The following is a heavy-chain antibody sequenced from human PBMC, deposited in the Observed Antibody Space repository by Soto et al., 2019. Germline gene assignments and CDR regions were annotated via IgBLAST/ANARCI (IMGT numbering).Heavy chain of an antibody. CDR1: GYPSRNQG. D-gene: IGHD1-26*01. CDR2: ISAYNGDT. Sequence: GDSVKVYCKASGYPSRNQGITLVRQAPGQGLEWMGWISAYNGDTNHAQKFQDRVTMTTDTPTRTAYMELRSLRSDDTAVYYCARDPSNTSGSRIWFDPWGQGTLVTGSS. J-gene: IGHJ5*02. V-gene: IGHV1-18*01. CDR3: ARDPSNTSGSRIWFDP.